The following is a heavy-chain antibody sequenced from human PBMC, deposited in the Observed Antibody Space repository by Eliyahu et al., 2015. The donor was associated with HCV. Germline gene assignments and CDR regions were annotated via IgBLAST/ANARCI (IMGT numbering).Heavy chain of an antibody. D-gene: IGHD2-2*01. J-gene: IGHJ5*02. CDR3: ARGPIVVVPAGNWFDP. Sequence: QVQLQQWGAGLLKPSETLSLTCAVYGXSFSGYYWSWIRQPPGKGLAWIGEINHSGSTNYNPSLKSRVTISVDTSKNQFSLKLSSVTAADTAVYYCARGPIVVVPAGNWFDPWGQGTLVTVSS. CDR1: GXSFSGYY. V-gene: IGHV4-34*01. CDR2: INHSGST.